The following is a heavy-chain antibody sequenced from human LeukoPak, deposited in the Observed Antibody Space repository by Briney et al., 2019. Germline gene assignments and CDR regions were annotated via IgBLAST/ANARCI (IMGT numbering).Heavy chain of an antibody. D-gene: IGHD5-18*01. Sequence: GGSRRLSCAASGFTFSSYAMCWVRQAPGKGLEWVSAISGSGGSTYYADSVKGRFTISRDNSKNTLYLQMNSLRAEDTAVYYCAKAMRGYSYGWLHAFDIWGQGTMVTASS. CDR3: AKAMRGYSYGWLHAFDI. CDR2: ISGSGGST. V-gene: IGHV3-23*01. J-gene: IGHJ3*02. CDR1: GFTFSSYA.